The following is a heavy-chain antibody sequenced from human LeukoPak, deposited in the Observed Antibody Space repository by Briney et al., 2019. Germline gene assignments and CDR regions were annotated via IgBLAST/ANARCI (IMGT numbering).Heavy chain of an antibody. CDR2: IKSKTDGGTT. J-gene: IGHJ5*02. Sequence: GGSLRLSCAASGFTFSNAWMSWVRQAPGKGLEWVGRIKSKTDGGTTDYAAPVKGRFTISRDDSKNTLYLQMNSLKTEDTAVYYCAKDRLVVPAASVWFDPWGQGTLVTVSS. CDR1: GFTFSNAW. V-gene: IGHV3-15*01. D-gene: IGHD2-2*01. CDR3: AKDRLVVPAASVWFDP.